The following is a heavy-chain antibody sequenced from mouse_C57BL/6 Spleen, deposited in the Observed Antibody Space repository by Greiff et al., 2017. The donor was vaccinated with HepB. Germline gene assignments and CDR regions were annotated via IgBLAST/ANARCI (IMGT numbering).Heavy chain of an antibody. D-gene: IGHD2-5*01. Sequence: QVQLQQSGAELVRPGASVTLSCKASGYTFTDYEMHWVKQTPVHGLEWIGAIDPETGGTAYNQKFKGKAILTADKSSSTAYMELRSLKSEDSAVYYCTRGYSKAWFAYWGQGTLVTVSA. CDR2: IDPETGGT. V-gene: IGHV1-15*01. J-gene: IGHJ3*01. CDR3: TRGYSKAWFAY. CDR1: GYTFTDYE.